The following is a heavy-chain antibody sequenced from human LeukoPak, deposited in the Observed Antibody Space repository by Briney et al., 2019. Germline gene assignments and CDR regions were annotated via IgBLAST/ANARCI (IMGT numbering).Heavy chain of an antibody. J-gene: IGHJ6*03. Sequence: SVKVSCKASGGTFSSYAISWVRQAPGQGPEWMGGIIPIFGTANYAQKFQGRVTITADESTSTAYMELSSLRSEDTAVYYCASTAPASTYYYYYYMDVWGKGTTVTVSS. CDR3: ASTAPASTYYYYYYMDV. CDR2: IIPIFGTA. V-gene: IGHV1-69*13. D-gene: IGHD5-18*01. CDR1: GGTFSSYA.